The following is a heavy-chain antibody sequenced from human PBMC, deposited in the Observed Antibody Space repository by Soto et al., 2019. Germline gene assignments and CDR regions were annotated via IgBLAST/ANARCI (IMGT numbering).Heavy chain of an antibody. CDR3: AREHNDDHDAFDI. CDR1: GGSISSYY. Sequence: NPSETLSLTCTVSGGSISSYYWSWIRQPPGKGLEWIGYIYYSGSTNYNPSLKSRVTISVDTSKNQFSLKLSSVTAADTAVYYCAREHNDDHDAFDIWGQGTMVTVSS. J-gene: IGHJ3*02. V-gene: IGHV4-59*01. CDR2: IYYSGST. D-gene: IGHD3-3*01.